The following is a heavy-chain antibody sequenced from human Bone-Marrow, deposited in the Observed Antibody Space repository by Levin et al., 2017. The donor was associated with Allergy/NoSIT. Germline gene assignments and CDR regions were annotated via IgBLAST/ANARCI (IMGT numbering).Heavy chain of an antibody. V-gene: IGHV3-30*18. D-gene: IGHD6-13*01. CDR3: AKRAGYASSWSQDAFDI. CDR2: ISYDGSNK. Sequence: LSLTCAASGFTFSGYGMHWVRQAPGKGPEWVAVISYDGSNKYYADSVKGRFTISRDNSKNTLYLQMNSLRAEDTAVYYCAKRAGYASSWSQDAFDIWGQGTLVTVSS. J-gene: IGHJ3*02. CDR1: GFTFSGYG.